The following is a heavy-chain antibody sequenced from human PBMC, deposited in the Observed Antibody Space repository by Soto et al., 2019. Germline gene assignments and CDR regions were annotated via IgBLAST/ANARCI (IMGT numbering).Heavy chain of an antibody. V-gene: IGHV4-59*01. CDR1: GGSISSYY. D-gene: IGHD2-2*02. CDR3: ASSIVVVPAAIFYYYGMGV. J-gene: IGHJ6*02. CDR2: IYYSGST. Sequence: SETLSLTCTVSGGSISSYYWSWIRQPPGKGLEWIGYIYYSGSTNYNPSLKSRVTISVDTSKNQFSLKLSSVTAADTAVYYCASSIVVVPAAIFYYYGMGVWGQGTTVTVSS.